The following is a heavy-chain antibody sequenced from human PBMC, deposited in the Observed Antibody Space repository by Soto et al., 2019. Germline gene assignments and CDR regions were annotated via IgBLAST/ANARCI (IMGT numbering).Heavy chain of an antibody. V-gene: IGHV3-15*07. D-gene: IGHD3-9*01. J-gene: IGHJ4*02. CDR3: TTSLMYYDILSGYYDWLYPPDY. CDR1: GFTFSNAW. Sequence: GGALRLSCAASGFTFSNAWMNWVRQAPGKGLEWVGRIKSKTDGGTTDYAAPVKGRFTISRDDSKNTLYLQMNSLKTEDTAVYYCTTSLMYYDILSGYYDWLYPPDYRGQGSLVPVS. CDR2: IKSKTDGGTT.